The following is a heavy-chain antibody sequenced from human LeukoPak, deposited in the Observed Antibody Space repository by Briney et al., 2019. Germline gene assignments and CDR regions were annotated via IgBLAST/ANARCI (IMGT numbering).Heavy chain of an antibody. Sequence: SETLSLTCTVSGGSISSSSYYWGWIRQPPGKGLEWIGSIYYSGSTYYNPSLKSRVTISVDTSKNQFSLKLSSVTAADTAVYYCARKEWVPYYFDYWGQGTLVTVSS. J-gene: IGHJ4*02. D-gene: IGHD3-3*01. CDR2: IYYSGST. V-gene: IGHV4-39*01. CDR1: GGSISSSSYY. CDR3: ARKEWVPYYFDY.